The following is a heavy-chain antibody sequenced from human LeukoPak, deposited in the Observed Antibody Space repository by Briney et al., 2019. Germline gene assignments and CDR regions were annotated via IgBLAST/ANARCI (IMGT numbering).Heavy chain of an antibody. CDR3: ARGLPGHYGARAIDI. V-gene: IGHV4-59*01. CDR1: GGSISSYY. Sequence: SETLSLTCTVSGGSISSYYWSWIRQPPGKGLEWIGYIYYSGSTNYNPSLKSRVTISVDTSKNQFSLKLSSVTAADTAVYYCARGLPGHYGARAIDISGQGTTVTVSS. J-gene: IGHJ3*02. D-gene: IGHD3-9*01. CDR2: IYYSGST.